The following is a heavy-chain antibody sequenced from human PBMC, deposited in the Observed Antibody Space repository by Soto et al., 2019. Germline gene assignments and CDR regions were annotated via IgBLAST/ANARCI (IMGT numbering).Heavy chain of an antibody. CDR3: ARPYSSNSNWFDP. D-gene: IGHD6-19*01. CDR2: LRDDADDT. CDR1: GFTFSNYV. Sequence: GGSLRLSWAASGFTFSNYVMHWVRQAPGKGLEWVAVLRDDADDTYYADSVKGRFTISRDNSKNTLYLQMRSLRAEDTAVYYCARPYSSNSNWFDPWGQGTLVTVSS. J-gene: IGHJ5*02. V-gene: IGHV3-33*01.